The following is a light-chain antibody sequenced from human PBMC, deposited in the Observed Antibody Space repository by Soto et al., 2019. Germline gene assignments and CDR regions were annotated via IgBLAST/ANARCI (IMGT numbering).Light chain of an antibody. J-gene: IGLJ1*01. CDR2: EVS. CDR3: SSYTSSSTYV. CDR1: SSDVGGFNY. V-gene: IGLV2-14*01. Sequence: QSGLTQPASVSGSPGQSITISCTGTSSDVGGFNYVSWYQHHPGKAPKLMIYEVSNRPSGVSNRFSGSKSGNTASLTISGLQAEDEAHYYCSSYTSSSTYVFGTGLKVTVL.